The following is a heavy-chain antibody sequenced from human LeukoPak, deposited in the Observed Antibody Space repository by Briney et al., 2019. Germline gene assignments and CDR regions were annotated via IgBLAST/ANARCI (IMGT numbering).Heavy chain of an antibody. V-gene: IGHV3-53*01. J-gene: IGHJ5*02. CDR1: GFTVSNNY. Sequence: GGSLRLSCAASGFTVSNNYMSWVRQAPGKGLEWVSVIYSGGTTYYADSVKGRFTISRDNSKNTLYLQMNSLRAEDTAVYYCAKEAGTGWFNPWGQGTLVTVSS. CDR3: AKEAGTGWFNP. CDR2: IYSGGTT. D-gene: IGHD6-13*01.